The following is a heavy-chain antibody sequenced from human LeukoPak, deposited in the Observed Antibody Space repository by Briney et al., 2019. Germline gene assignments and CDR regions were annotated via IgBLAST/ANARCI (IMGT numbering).Heavy chain of an antibody. D-gene: IGHD3-22*01. CDR2: IKQDGSEE. J-gene: IGHJ3*02. V-gene: IGHV3-7*01. Sequence: GGSLRLSCAASGFKFSDYWMSWVRQAPGKGLEWVANIKQDGSEENYVDSLRGRFTISRDNAKNSIYLQMNSLRADDTAVYYCARERYYYDSIAYNHYFCGFDIWGRGTSVTVPS. CDR3: ARERYYYDSIAYNHYFCGFDI. CDR1: GFKFSDYW.